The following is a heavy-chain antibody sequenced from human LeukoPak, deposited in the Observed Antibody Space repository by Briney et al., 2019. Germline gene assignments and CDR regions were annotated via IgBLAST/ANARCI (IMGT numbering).Heavy chain of an antibody. CDR1: GFTFSIYA. V-gene: IGHV3-23*01. CDR3: TTDRKWCTYN. CDR2: ISGSGSST. J-gene: IGHJ4*02. Sequence: PGGSLRLSCAASGFTFSIYAMSWVRQAPGRGLEWVSSISGSGSSTYYADSVKGRFTISRDNSKNTLYLQMNSLRAEDTAVYYCTTDRKWCTYNWGQGTLVTVSS. D-gene: IGHD2-8*02.